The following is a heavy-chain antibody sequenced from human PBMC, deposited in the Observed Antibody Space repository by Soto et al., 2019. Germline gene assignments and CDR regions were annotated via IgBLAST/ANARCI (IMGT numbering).Heavy chain of an antibody. Sequence: EGQLVESGGGLVQPGGSLRLSCAASGFTFSSYWMHWVRQAPGKGLVWVSRINSDGSSTNYADSVKGQFTISRDNAKNTLYLQMNSLRAEDTAVYYCGRGASGSYRLDYWGQGTLVTVSS. CDR2: INSDGSST. V-gene: IGHV3-74*01. J-gene: IGHJ4*02. CDR1: GFTFSSYW. D-gene: IGHD3-10*01. CDR3: GRGASGSYRLDY.